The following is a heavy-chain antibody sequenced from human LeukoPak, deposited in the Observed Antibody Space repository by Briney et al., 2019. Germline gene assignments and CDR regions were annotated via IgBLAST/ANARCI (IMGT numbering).Heavy chain of an antibody. V-gene: IGHV1-2*02. CDR1: GYTFTGYY. Sequence: ASVKVSCKASGYTFTGYYMHWVRQAPGQGLEWMGWINPNSGGTNYAQKFQGRVTMTRDTSISTAYMELSRLTSDDTAVYFCAREGSTVTTIPLYWGQGTLVTVSS. D-gene: IGHD4-11*01. CDR3: AREGSTVTTIPLY. CDR2: INPNSGGT. J-gene: IGHJ4*02.